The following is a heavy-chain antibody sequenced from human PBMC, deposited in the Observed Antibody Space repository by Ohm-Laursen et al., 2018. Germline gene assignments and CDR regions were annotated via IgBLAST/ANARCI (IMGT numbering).Heavy chain of an antibody. D-gene: IGHD3-22*01. J-gene: IGHJ4*02. V-gene: IGHV4-34*01. Sequence: SETLSLTCAVYGGSFSGYYWSWIRQPPGKGLGWIGEINHSGSTNYNPSLKSRVTISVDTSKNQFSLKLSSVTAADTAVYYCARVLARYYDSSGYGYWGQGTLVTVSS. CDR1: GGSFSGYY. CDR2: INHSGST. CDR3: ARVLARYYDSSGYGY.